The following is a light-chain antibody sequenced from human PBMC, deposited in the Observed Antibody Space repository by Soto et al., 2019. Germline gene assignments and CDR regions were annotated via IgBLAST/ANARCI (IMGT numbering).Light chain of an antibody. CDR3: CSYAGSSAV. V-gene: IGLV2-11*01. J-gene: IGLJ2*01. Sequence: QSALTQPRSVSGSPGQSVTISCTGTSSDVGGYNFVAWYQQHPGKAPKLIIYDVTRRPSGVPDRFSGSKSGNTASLTISGLQAEDEADYYCCSYAGSSAVFGGGTKLTVL. CDR2: DVT. CDR1: SSDVGGYNF.